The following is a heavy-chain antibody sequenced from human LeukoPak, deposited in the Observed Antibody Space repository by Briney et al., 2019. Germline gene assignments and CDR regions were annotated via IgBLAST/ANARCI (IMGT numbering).Heavy chain of an antibody. CDR1: GFTFSSYA. J-gene: IGHJ3*02. CDR2: ISGSGGST. V-gene: IGHV3-23*01. D-gene: IGHD6-13*01. Sequence: GGSLRLSCAASGFTFSSYAMSWVRQAPGKGLEWVSAISGSGGSTYYADSVKGRFTISRDNSKNTLYLQMNSLRAEGTAVYYCAKDLIVAAAVPGAFDIWGQGTMVTVSS. CDR3: AKDLIVAAAVPGAFDI.